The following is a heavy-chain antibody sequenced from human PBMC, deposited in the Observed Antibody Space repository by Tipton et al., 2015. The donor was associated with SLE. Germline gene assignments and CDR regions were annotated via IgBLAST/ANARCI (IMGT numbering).Heavy chain of an antibody. CDR3: ARLEGGDY. CDR1: GGSFSGYY. D-gene: IGHD5-24*01. Sequence: LRLSCAVYGGSFSGYYWSWIRQPPGKGLEWIGEINHSGSTNYNPSLKSRVTISVDTSKNQFSLKLSSMTAADTAVYYCARLEGGDYWGQGTLVTVSS. J-gene: IGHJ4*02. CDR2: INHSGST. V-gene: IGHV4-34*01.